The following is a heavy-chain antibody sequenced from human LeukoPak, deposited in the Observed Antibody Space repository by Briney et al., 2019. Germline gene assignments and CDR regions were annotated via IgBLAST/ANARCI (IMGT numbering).Heavy chain of an antibody. Sequence: GASVKVSCKASGCSFTSHYMHWVRQAPGQGLEWMGLINPSGSSTLYAQKFQGRVTMTRDMPATTAYMELRSLTSDDTAVYYCARAGAVVDNWFDPWGQGTLVTVSS. D-gene: IGHD2-15*01. CDR3: ARAGAVVDNWFDP. J-gene: IGHJ5*02. V-gene: IGHV1-46*01. CDR2: INPSGSST. CDR1: GCSFTSHY.